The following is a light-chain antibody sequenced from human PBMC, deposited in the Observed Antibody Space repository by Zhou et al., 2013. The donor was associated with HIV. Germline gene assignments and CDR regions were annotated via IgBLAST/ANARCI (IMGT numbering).Light chain of an antibody. CDR3: QQTYSSPWT. J-gene: IGKJ1*01. Sequence: DIQMTQSPSSLSASVGDRVTITCRASQSISNWLAWYQQKPGKAPRLLIYAASSLQSGVTSRFSGSGSGTDFALTISSLQPEDIATYSCQQTYSSPWTFGQQTYVEV. V-gene: IGKV1-39*01. CDR2: AAS. CDR1: QSISNW.